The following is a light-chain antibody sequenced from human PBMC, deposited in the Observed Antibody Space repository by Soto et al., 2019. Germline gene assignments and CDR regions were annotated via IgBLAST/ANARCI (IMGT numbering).Light chain of an antibody. J-gene: IGKJ5*01. CDR3: QQRSNWPPKIT. V-gene: IGKV3-11*01. Sequence: EIVLAQSPATLSLSPGERATLSCRASQSVSIHLACYQQKPGQAPRLLIYDASNRATGIPARFSGSGSGTDFTLTISSLEPEDFAVYYCQQRSNWPPKITFGQGTRLEIK. CDR2: DAS. CDR1: QSVSIH.